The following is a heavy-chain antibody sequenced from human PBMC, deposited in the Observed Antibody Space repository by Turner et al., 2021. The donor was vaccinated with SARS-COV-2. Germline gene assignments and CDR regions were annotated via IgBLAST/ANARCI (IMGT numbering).Heavy chain of an antibody. V-gene: IGHV3-33*01. CDR2: IWYDGSNK. D-gene: IGHD4-17*01. CDR3: ARDQLGDYVTLAY. J-gene: IGHJ4*02. CDR1: GFTFSSNG. Sequence: QVQLVESGGDGVQSGGSRRLSCAASGFTFSSNGMHWVRQAPVKGLEWVAVIWYDGSNKFYAVSVKGRFTISRDNSKNTLYLQMNSLRAEDTAVYYCARDQLGDYVTLAYWGQGTLVTVSS.